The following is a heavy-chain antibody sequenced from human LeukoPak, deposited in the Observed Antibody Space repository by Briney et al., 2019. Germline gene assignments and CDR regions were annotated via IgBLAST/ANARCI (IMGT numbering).Heavy chain of an antibody. CDR2: IYYSGST. V-gene: IGHV4-59*01. Sequence: SETLSLTCTVSGGSISSYYWSWIRQPPGKGLEWIGYIYYSGSTNYNPSLKSRVTISVDTSMNQFSLKLSSVTAADTAVYYCARDRDDILTGYHDAFDIWGQGTMVTVSS. J-gene: IGHJ3*02. CDR1: GGSISSYY. CDR3: ARDRDDILTGYHDAFDI. D-gene: IGHD3-9*01.